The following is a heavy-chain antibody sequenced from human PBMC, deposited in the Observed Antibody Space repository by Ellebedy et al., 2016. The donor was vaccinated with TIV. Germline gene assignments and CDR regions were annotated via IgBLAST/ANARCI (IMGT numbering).Heavy chain of an antibody. CDR2: ISSDTLTT. J-gene: IGHJ4*02. V-gene: IGHV3-48*04. CDR3: ARDMGRWLQFLGF. D-gene: IGHD5-24*01. Sequence: GGSLRLSCAASGFTFSSFNIIWVRQAPGKGLEWISYISSDTLTTEYADSVKCRFTISRDNAKNSVYLQMKSLRAEDTAVYFCARDMGRWLQFLGFWGQGTLVTVSS. CDR1: GFTFSSFN.